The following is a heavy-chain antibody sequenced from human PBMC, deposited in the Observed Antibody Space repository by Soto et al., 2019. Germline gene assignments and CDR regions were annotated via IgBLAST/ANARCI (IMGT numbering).Heavy chain of an antibody. Sequence: QVQLQQSGPGLVKPSQTLSLNCTVSGGAINYEYYHWTWIRQSPGKCLEWIGYLPYSGSIMYNPSFKSRVTISVDTSKNQFSLQLSSVTAADTAVYFCAREDDGGDRDYYGLDVWGHGTTVTVSS. V-gene: IGHV4-30-4*08. CDR3: AREDDGGDRDYYGLDV. J-gene: IGHJ6*02. D-gene: IGHD2-21*02. CDR2: LPYSGSI. CDR1: GGAINYEYYH.